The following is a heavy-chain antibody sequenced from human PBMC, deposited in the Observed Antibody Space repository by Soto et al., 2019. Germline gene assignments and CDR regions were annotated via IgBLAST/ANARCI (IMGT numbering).Heavy chain of an antibody. D-gene: IGHD3-10*01. J-gene: IGHJ4*02. CDR2: MNPDGSSR. Sequence: EVQLVESGGDLVQPGGSLRLSCEASGFTFSSNWMHWVRQAPGKGLVWVYRMNPDGSSRGYADSVKGRFTNPRDNATNTPCLQLRSPGAEDTAVYYCARGANAGSAHYYLDDYWGQATLVTVSS. V-gene: IGHV3-74*01. CDR3: ARGANAGSAHYYLDDY. CDR1: GFTFSSNW.